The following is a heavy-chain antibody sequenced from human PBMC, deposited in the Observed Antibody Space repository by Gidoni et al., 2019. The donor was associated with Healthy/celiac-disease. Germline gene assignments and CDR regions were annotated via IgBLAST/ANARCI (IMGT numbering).Heavy chain of an antibody. CDR3: ARDGGYDYEMVYYYYGMDV. CDR2: IWYDGSNK. J-gene: IGHJ6*02. V-gene: IGHV3-33*01. Sequence: QVQLVESGGGVVQPGRSLRLSCAASGFTFSSYGMHWVRQAPGKGLEWVAVIWYDGSNKYYADSVKGRFTISRDNSKNTLYLQMNSLRAEDTAVYYCARDGGYDYEMVYYYYGMDVWGQGTTVTVSS. D-gene: IGHD5-12*01. CDR1: GFTFSSYG.